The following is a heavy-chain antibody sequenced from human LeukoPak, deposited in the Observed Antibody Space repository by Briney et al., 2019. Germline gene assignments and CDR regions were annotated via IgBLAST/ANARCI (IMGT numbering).Heavy chain of an antibody. V-gene: IGHV3-30*19. CDR2: IQHDGSNQ. Sequence: GGSLRLSCAAPGFSFSGYGMHWVRQAPGKGLEWVAYIQHDGSNQQYADSVKGRFSISRDTSKNMLYLQMNSLRAEDTAVYYCARQLSGSYGPFPFDYWGQGTLVTVSS. CDR3: ARQLSGSYGPFPFDY. CDR1: GFSFSGYG. D-gene: IGHD1-26*01. J-gene: IGHJ4*02.